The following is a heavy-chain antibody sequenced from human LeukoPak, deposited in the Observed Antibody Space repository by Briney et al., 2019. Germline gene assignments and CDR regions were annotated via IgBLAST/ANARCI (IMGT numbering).Heavy chain of an antibody. V-gene: IGHV3-74*01. CDR3: AREWELLPRY. Sequence: TGGSLRLSCAASGFTFSSYRMYWVRQAPGKGLVWVSRINSDGSSTTYADSVKGRFTISRDNAKNTLYLEMNSLRAEDTALYYCAREWELLPRYWGQGTLVTVSS. D-gene: IGHD3-10*01. CDR1: GFTFSSYR. CDR2: INSDGSST. J-gene: IGHJ4*02.